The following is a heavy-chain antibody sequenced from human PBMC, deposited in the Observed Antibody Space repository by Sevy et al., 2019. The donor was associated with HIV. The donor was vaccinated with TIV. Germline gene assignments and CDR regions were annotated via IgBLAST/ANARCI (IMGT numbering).Heavy chain of an antibody. CDR2: INLSGST. CDR1: GGSFSGYY. J-gene: IGHJ1*01. Sequence: SETLSLTCAVYGGSFSGYYWSWIRQPPGKGLEWIGEINLSGSTNYNPSLKSRVTISVDTSKNQFSLKLSSVTAADTAVYYCARAGYSSSWYPKYFQHWGQGTLVTVSS. V-gene: IGHV4-34*01. D-gene: IGHD6-13*01. CDR3: ARAGYSSSWYPKYFQH.